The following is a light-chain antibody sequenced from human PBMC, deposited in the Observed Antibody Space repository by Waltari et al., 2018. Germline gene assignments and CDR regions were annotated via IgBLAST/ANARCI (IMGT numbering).Light chain of an antibody. CDR2: GVN. J-gene: IGLJ2*01. CDR3: SSYVGSNSVV. CDR1: SSDVGNSYTY. V-gene: IGLV2-8*01. Sequence: QSALTQPPSASGSPGQSVTIPCPGTSSDVGNSYTYFPWYQQHPGKAPHPMIFGVNKRSSGVPDRFSGSKSGNTASLTVSGLQAEDEADYYCSSYVGSNSVVFGGGTKLTVL.